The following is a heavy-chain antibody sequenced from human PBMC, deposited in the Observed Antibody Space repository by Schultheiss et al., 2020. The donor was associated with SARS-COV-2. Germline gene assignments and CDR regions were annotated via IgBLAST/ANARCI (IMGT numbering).Heavy chain of an antibody. J-gene: IGHJ5*02. D-gene: IGHD3-3*01. Sequence: GGSLRLSCAASGFTFNTYAMNWVRQAPGKGLEWVSSISGSGGSTYYADSVKGRFTISRDNSKNTVYLQMNSLRAEDTAVYYCAKGNYDFWSRFDPWGQGTLVTVSS. CDR2: ISGSGGST. CDR1: GFTFNTYA. V-gene: IGHV3-23*01. CDR3: AKGNYDFWSRFDP.